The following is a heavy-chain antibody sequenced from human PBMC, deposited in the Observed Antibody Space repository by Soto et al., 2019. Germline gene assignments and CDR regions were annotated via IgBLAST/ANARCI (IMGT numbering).Heavy chain of an antibody. D-gene: IGHD5-12*01. J-gene: IGHJ4*02. CDR1: GYTLTELS. CDR3: ATIVATISPFDY. V-gene: IGHV1-24*01. Sequence: ASVKVSCKVSGYTLTELSMHWVRQAPGKGIEWMGGFDPEDGETIYAQKFQGRVTMTEYTSTDTAYMELSSLRSEDTAVYYCATIVATISPFDYWGQGTLVTVSS. CDR2: FDPEDGET.